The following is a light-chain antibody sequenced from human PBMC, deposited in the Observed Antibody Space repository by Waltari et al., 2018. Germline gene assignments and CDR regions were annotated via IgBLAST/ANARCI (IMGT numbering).Light chain of an antibody. CDR1: QGINNW. CDR2: AAS. Sequence: DIQMTQSPSSLSASVGEKVTITCRASQGINNWLAWYQQKPGKAPKLLINAASSLQSGVPSRFSGSGSGTDYTLTISSLQPEDFATYYCQQGYNTPRTFGQGTKVEIK. CDR3: QQGYNTPRT. V-gene: IGKV1-12*01. J-gene: IGKJ1*01.